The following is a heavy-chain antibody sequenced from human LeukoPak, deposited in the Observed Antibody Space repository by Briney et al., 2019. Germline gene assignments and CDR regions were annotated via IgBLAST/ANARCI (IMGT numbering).Heavy chain of an antibody. CDR2: ISSSSSTI. J-gene: IGHJ3*02. Sequence: GGSLRLSCAASGFTFSSYSMNWVRQAPGKGLEWVSYISSSSSTIYYADSVKGRFTISRDNAKNSLYLQMNSLRAEDTAVYYCARDPGWEILHAFDIWGQGTMVTVSS. CDR1: GFTFSSYS. V-gene: IGHV3-48*01. CDR3: ARDPGWEILHAFDI. D-gene: IGHD1-26*01.